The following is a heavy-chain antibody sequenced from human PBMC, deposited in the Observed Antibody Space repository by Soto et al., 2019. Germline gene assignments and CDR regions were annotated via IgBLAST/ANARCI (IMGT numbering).Heavy chain of an antibody. CDR2: ISHDGNSK. CDR3: AKVTVRYNYGSGDY. CDR1: GFTFSNYV. J-gene: IGHJ4*02. V-gene: IGHV3-30*18. Sequence: PGGSLRLSCAASGFTFSNYVMHWVRQAPGKGLEWVAVISHDGNSKYYADSVKGRFTISRDNSKKALYLQMNSLRADDTAMYYCAKVTVRYNYGSGDYWGQGTLVTVSS. D-gene: IGHD3-10*01.